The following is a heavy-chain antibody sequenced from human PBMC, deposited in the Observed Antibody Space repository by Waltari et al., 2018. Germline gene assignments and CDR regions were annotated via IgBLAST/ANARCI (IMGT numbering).Heavy chain of an antibody. CDR1: GFTFSSYA. J-gene: IGHJ3*02. CDR2: ISGSGGST. D-gene: IGHD3-10*01. Sequence: EVQLLESGGGLVQPGGSLRLSCAASGFTFSSYAMSWVRQAPGKGLEWVSAISGSGGSTYYADSVKGRFTISIDNSKNTLYLQMNSLRAEDTAVYYCASPLVGAYYGSGSSDAFDIWGQGTMVTVSS. V-gene: IGHV3-23*01. CDR3: ASPLVGAYYGSGSSDAFDI.